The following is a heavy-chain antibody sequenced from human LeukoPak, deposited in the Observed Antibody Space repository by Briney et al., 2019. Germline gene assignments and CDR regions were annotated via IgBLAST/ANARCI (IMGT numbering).Heavy chain of an antibody. J-gene: IGHJ4*02. Sequence: SETLSLTCAVYGGSFSGYYWSWIRQPPGKGLEWIGEINHSGSTNYNPSLKSRVTISVDTSKNQFSLKLSSVTAADTAVYHCARGRSGRYFDYWGQGTLVTVSS. CDR3: ARGRSGRYFDY. V-gene: IGHV4-34*01. D-gene: IGHD1-26*01. CDR2: INHSGST. CDR1: GGSFSGYY.